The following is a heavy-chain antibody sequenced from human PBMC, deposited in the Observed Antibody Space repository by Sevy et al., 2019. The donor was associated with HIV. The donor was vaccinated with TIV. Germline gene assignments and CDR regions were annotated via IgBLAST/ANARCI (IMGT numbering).Heavy chain of an antibody. CDR2: IKQDGTDE. CDR3: ASGLADWGSCNYSS. D-gene: IGHD3-16*01. V-gene: IGHV3-7*01. CDR1: GFTFSTYW. Sequence: GGSLRLSCAASGFTFSTYWMTWVRQAPGKGLEWVANIKQDGTDEYYVDSVKGRFTISRDNGNNLLFLQMNSLRSEDTAVYYCASGLADWGSCNYSSWGRGSLVTVSS. J-gene: IGHJ4*02.